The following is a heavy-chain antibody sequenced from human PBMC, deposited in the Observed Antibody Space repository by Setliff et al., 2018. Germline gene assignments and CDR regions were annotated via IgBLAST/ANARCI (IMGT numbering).Heavy chain of an antibody. Sequence: GGSLRLSCAASGFTFSSYNMDWVRQAPGKGLEWVSYIGESGNNIHYADSVKGRFIISRDNSENTLSLQINSLKGEDTALYYCAKDRLRIISPQDAFDIWGQGTVVTVSS. CDR2: IGESGNNI. CDR1: GFTFSSYN. CDR3: AKDRLRIISPQDAFDI. V-gene: IGHV3-48*01. D-gene: IGHD2-15*01. J-gene: IGHJ3*02.